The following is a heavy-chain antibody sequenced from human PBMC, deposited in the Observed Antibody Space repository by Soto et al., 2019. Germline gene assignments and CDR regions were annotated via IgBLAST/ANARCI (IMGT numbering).Heavy chain of an antibody. V-gene: IGHV3-33*01. CDR2: IWYDGSNK. J-gene: IGHJ4*02. Sequence: GGSLRLSCAASGFTFSSYGMHWGRQAPGKGLEWVAVIWYDGSNKYYADSVKGRFIISRDDSKNTLYLQMNSLRAEDTAVYYCARESSIFGVVKARPLDYWGQGTLVTVSS. CDR3: ARESSIFGVVKARPLDY. CDR1: GFTFSSYG. D-gene: IGHD3-3*01.